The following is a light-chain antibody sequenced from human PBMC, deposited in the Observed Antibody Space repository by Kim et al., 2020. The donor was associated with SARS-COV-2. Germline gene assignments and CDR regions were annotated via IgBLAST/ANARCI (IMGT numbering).Light chain of an antibody. V-gene: IGKV3-15*01. J-gene: IGKJ4*01. CDR1: QSVDSR. CDR3: QQHNNWPLT. Sequence: EIVMTQSPATLSVSPGESATLSCRASQSVDSRFLAWYQQRPGQAPRLLVYGTSTRATGIPARFSGSGSGTEFTLIISSLQSEDFAVYYCQQHNNWPLTFGGGTKVDIK. CDR2: GTS.